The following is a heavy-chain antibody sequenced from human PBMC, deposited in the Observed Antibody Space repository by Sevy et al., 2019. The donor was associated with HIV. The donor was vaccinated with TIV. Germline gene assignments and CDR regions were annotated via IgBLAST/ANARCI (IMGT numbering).Heavy chain of an antibody. CDR2: IKQDGSER. J-gene: IGHJ4*02. Sequence: GGSLRLSCAASGFTFSTYWMTWVRQAPGKGLEWVANIKQDGSERYYVDSVKGRFTISRDNAKNSVYLQMNSLRAEETAVYYCVRAIGLAGSYWGQGTLVTVSS. V-gene: IGHV3-7*04. CDR3: VRAIGLAGSY. CDR1: GFTFSTYW. D-gene: IGHD2-2*01.